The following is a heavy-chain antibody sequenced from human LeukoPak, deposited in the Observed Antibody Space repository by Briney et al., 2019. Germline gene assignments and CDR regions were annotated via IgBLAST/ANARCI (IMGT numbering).Heavy chain of an antibody. D-gene: IGHD6-19*01. V-gene: IGHV4-30-4*01. CDR2: IYYSGST. CDR1: GGTISSGDYY. Sequence: SETLSLTCTVSGGTISSGDYYWSWIRQPPGKGLEWIGYIYYSGSTYYNPSLKSRVTISVDTSKNQFSLKLSSVTAADTAVYYCARGLAVAGTEDAFDIWGQGTMVTVSS. J-gene: IGHJ3*02. CDR3: ARGLAVAGTEDAFDI.